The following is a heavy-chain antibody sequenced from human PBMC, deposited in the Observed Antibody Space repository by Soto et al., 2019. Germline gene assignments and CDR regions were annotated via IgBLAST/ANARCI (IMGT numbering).Heavy chain of an antibody. Sequence: GASVKVSCKASGYTFTSYGISWVRQAPGQGLEWMGWISAYNGNTNYAQKLQGRVTMTTDTSTSTAYMELRSLRSDDTAVYYCARAEGVVVAAITDYWGQGTLVTVSS. J-gene: IGHJ4*02. D-gene: IGHD2-15*01. V-gene: IGHV1-18*01. CDR1: GYTFTSYG. CDR2: ISAYNGNT. CDR3: ARAEGVVVAAITDY.